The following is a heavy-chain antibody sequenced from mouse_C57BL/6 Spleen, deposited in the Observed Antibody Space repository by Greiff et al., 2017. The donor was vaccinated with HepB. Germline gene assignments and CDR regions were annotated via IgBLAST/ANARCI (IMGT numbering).Heavy chain of an antibody. D-gene: IGHD1-1*01. Sequence: VKLMESGAELVKPGASVKISCKASGYAFSSYWMNWVKQRPGKGLEWIGQIYPGDGDTNYNGKFKGKATLTADKSSSTAYMQLSSLTSEDSAVYFCARAYYGSSSYYSMDYWGQGASVTVSS. CDR1: GYAFSSYW. CDR2: IYPGDGDT. J-gene: IGHJ4*01. CDR3: ARAYYGSSSYYSMDY. V-gene: IGHV1-80*01.